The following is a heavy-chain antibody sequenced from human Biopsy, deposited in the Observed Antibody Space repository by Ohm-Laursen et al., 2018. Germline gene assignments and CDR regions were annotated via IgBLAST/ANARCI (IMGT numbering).Heavy chain of an antibody. D-gene: IGHD3-10*01. J-gene: IGHJ4*02. CDR2: IIGIFRTA. CDR1: GGTFSSSA. V-gene: IGHV1-69*13. Sequence: SVKVSCKASGGTFSSSAITWVRQAPGQGLEWMGGIIGIFRTAHYAQKFQGRVTITADESTSTAYMELSSLRSEDTAVYYCARDRGDWQHFFDYWGQGTEVIVSS. CDR3: ARDRGDWQHFFDY.